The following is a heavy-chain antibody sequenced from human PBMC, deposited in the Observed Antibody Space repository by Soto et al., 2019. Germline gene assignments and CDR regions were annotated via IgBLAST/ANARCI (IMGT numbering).Heavy chain of an antibody. D-gene: IGHD2-2*01. V-gene: IGHV3-74*03. J-gene: IGHJ4*02. CDR2: INPDGSLS. CDR3: ARESPYPSYCSSTSGDGDYFDY. Sequence: QPGGSLRLSCAASGVTCNKYWMYWVRQAPWKGLVWVSGINPDGSLSTHADSVKGRFTTSRDNAKNTVYLQMSSLRAEDTAVYYCARESPYPSYCSSTSGDGDYFDYWGQGT. CDR1: GVTCNKYW.